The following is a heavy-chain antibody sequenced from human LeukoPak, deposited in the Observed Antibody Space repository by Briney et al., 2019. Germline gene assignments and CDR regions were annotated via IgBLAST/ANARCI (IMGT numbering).Heavy chain of an antibody. V-gene: IGHV4-34*01. CDR2: INHSGST. J-gene: IGHJ6*02. CDR1: GGSFSGYY. Sequence: PSEALSLTCAVYGGSFSGYYWSWIRQPPGKGLEWIGEINHSGSTNYNPSLKSRVTISVDTSKNQFSLKLSSVTAADTAVYYCARTPLDVWGQGTTVTVSS. CDR3: ARTPLDV.